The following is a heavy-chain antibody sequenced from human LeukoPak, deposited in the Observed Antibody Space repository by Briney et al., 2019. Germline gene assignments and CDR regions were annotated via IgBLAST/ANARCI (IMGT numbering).Heavy chain of an antibody. J-gene: IGHJ6*04. V-gene: IGHV3-9*01. CDR3: AELGITMIGGV. D-gene: IGHD3-10*02. CDR2: ISWNSGSV. Sequence: GGSLRLSCAASGFSFDDYAMHWVRQAPGKGLEWVAGISWNSGSVDYVDSVKGRFTISRDNAKNSLYLQMNSLRAEDTAVYYCAELGITMIGGVWGKGTTVTISS. CDR1: GFSFDDYA.